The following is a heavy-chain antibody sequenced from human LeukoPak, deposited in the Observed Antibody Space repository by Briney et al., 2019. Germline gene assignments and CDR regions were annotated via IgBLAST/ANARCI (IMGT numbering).Heavy chain of an antibody. V-gene: IGHV3-30*02. D-gene: IGHD2-21*01. CDR2: IRYDGSNK. J-gene: IGHJ4*02. CDR1: GFTFSSYG. CDR3: AKGGQAYCGGDCFIFDY. Sequence: PGGSLRLSSAASGFTFSSYGMHWVRQAPGKGLEWVAFIRYDGSNKYYADSVKGRFTISRDNSKNTLYLQMNSLRAEDTAVYYCAKGGQAYCGGDCFIFDYWGQGTLVTVSS.